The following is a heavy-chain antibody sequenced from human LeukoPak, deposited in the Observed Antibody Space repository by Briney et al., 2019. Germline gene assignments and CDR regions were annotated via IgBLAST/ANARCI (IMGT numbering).Heavy chain of an antibody. CDR3: TRQDYGDYHGDY. CDR1: GFTFSGSA. CDR2: IRSKANSYAT. D-gene: IGHD4-17*01. J-gene: IGHJ4*02. V-gene: IGHV3-73*01. Sequence: GGSLRLSCAASGFTFSGSAMHWVRQASGKGLEWVGRIRSKANSYATAYAASVKGRFTISRDDSKNTAYLQMNSLKTEDTAVYYCTRQDYGDYHGDYWGQGTLVTVSS.